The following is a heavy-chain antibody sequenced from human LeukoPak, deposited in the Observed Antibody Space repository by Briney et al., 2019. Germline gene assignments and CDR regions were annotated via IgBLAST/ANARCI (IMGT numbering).Heavy chain of an antibody. Sequence: GRSLRLSCAASGFSFDTYAMHWVRQAPGQGLEWVALIWHDGSHKFYSNSVRGQFTISRDNSKNTVYLQMNNLRPDDTAVYYCAREIFGSGGYPDFWGQGTLVTVSS. CDR1: GFSFDTYA. CDR3: AREIFGSGGYPDF. D-gene: IGHD3-10*01. J-gene: IGHJ4*02. CDR2: IWHDGSHK. V-gene: IGHV3-33*01.